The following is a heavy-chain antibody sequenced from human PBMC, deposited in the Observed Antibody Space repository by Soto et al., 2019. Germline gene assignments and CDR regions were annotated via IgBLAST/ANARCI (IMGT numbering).Heavy chain of an antibody. V-gene: IGHV4-59*01. D-gene: IGHD5-12*01. Sequence: PSETLSLTCTVSGGSISSYYWSWIRQPPGKGLEWIGYIYYSGSTNYNPSLKSRVTISVDTSKNQFSLKLSSVTAADTAVYYCARCSEMATMALDFDYWGQGTLVTVSS. J-gene: IGHJ4*02. CDR3: ARCSEMATMALDFDY. CDR2: IYYSGST. CDR1: GGSISSYY.